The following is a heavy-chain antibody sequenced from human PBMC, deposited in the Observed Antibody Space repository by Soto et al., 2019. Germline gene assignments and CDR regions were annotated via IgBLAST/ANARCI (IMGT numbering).Heavy chain of an antibody. J-gene: IGHJ5*02. CDR2: IYHSGST. Sequence: SETLSLTCTVSGDSLTRNYWTWIRQSPGKGLEWIGHIYHSGSTKYNPSLKSRVMISIDTSKNHFSLRLTSVTATDKAENYTARVPGPWGQGTLVTVSS. CDR1: GDSLTRNY. CDR3: ARVPGP. V-gene: IGHV4-59*01.